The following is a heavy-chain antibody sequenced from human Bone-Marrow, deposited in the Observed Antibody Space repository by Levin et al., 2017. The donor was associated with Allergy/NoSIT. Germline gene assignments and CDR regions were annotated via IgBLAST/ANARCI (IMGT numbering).Heavy chain of an antibody. V-gene: IGHV3-66*01. Sequence: GESLKISCAVSGVTVSSNYMTWVRQAPGKGLEWVSIFYSSGGTDYADSVKGRFTVSRDNSKNTVYLEMNSLRVEDTAVYHCATKAGYTGYRVLPYWGQGTLVTVSS. CDR1: GVTVSSNY. D-gene: IGHD5-12*01. CDR3: ATKAGYTGYRVLPY. J-gene: IGHJ4*02. CDR2: FYSSGGT.